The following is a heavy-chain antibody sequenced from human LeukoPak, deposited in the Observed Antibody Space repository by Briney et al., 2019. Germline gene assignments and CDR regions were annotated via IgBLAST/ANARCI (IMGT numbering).Heavy chain of an antibody. CDR1: GGTFSSYV. CDR3: ARARPYYDILTGYLVQYYYYYGMDV. V-gene: IGHV1-69*13. CDR2: IIPVFGTA. J-gene: IGHJ6*02. Sequence: ASVKVSCKASGGTFSSYVISWVRQAPGQGLEWMGGIIPVFGTANYAQKFQGRVTITADESTSTAYMELSSLRSEDTAVYYCARARPYYDILTGYLVQYYYYYGMDVWGQGTTVTVSS. D-gene: IGHD3-9*01.